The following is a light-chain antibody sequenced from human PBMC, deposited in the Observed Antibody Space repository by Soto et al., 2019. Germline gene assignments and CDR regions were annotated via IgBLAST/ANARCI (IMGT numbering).Light chain of an antibody. CDR2: GNS. J-gene: IGLJ2*01. CDR3: QSYDSRRSGYVV. CDR1: SSNIGAGYD. V-gene: IGLV1-40*01. Sequence: QSVLTQPPSVSGAPGQRVTISCTGTSSNIGAGYDVHWYQQLPGTAPKLLIYGNSNRPSGVPDRISGSKSGTSASLAITGLQVEDEADYYCQSYDSRRSGYVVFGGGTKLTVL.